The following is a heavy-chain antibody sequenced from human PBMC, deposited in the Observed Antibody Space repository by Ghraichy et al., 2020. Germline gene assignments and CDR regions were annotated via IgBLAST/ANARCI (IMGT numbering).Heavy chain of an antibody. V-gene: IGHV4-59*01. D-gene: IGHD3-3*01. CDR1: GGSISSYY. CDR2: IYYSGST. J-gene: IGHJ4*02. Sequence: SETLSLTCTVSGGSISSYYWSWIRQPPGKGLEWIGYIYYSGSTNYNPSLKSRVTISVDTSKNQFSLKLSSVTAADTAVYYCARVRGLEWFDYWGQGTLVTVSS. CDR3: ARVRGLEWFDY.